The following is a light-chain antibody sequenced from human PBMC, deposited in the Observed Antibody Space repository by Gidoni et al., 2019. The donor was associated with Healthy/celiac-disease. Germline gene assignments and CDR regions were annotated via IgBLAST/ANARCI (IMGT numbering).Light chain of an antibody. J-gene: IGLJ2*01. CDR2: QDS. CDR1: KLGDKY. Sequence: SYELTQPPSVSVPPGQTASITCAGDKLGDKYACWYQQKPGQSPVLVIYQDSKRPSGIPERFSGSNSGNTATLTIRGTPAMDEADYYCQAWDSSTVVFGGGTKLTVL. CDR3: QAWDSSTVV. V-gene: IGLV3-1*01.